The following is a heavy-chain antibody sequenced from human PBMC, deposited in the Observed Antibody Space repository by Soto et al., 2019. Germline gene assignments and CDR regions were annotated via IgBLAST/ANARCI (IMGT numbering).Heavy chain of an antibody. D-gene: IGHD2-8*01. CDR3: ARVGVRANWFDP. J-gene: IGHJ5*02. CDR1: GYSISSGYY. CDR2: IYHSGST. V-gene: IGHV4-38-2*01. Sequence: LSLTCAVSGYSISSGYYWGWIRQPPGKGLEWIGSIYHSGSTYYNPSLKSRVTISVDTSKNQFSLKLSSVTAADTAVYYCARVGVRANWFDPWGQGTLVTVSS.